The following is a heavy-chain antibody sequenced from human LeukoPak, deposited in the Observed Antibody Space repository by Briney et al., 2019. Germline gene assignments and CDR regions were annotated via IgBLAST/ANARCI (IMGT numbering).Heavy chain of an antibody. Sequence: SETLSLTCTVSGDSISPYYWSWIRQPPGKGLEWIGNIYYSGSTKYNPSLMSRVTISLDTSKNQFSLKVRSVTAADTAMYYCARGGHSYGFDSWSQGILLTVSS. CDR3: ARGGHSYGFDS. D-gene: IGHD5-18*01. J-gene: IGHJ4*02. CDR2: IYYSGST. CDR1: GDSISPYY. V-gene: IGHV4-59*01.